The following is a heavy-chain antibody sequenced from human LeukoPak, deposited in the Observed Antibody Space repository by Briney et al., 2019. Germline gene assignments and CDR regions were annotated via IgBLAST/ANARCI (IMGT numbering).Heavy chain of an antibody. J-gene: IGHJ4*02. CDR1: GFTFSNYW. V-gene: IGHV3-7*02. CDR3: VTTQTFDY. Sequence: GGSLRLSCVASGFTFSNYWMSWVRQAPGKGLEWVANIKQDGSEQYYVDSVKGRFTISRDNAENSLYLQMNSLRVEDTAVYYCVTTQTFDYWGQGTQVTVSS. CDR2: IKQDGSEQ.